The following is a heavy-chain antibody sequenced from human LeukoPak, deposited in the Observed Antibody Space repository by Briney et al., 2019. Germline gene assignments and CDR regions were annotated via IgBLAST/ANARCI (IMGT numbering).Heavy chain of an antibody. CDR1: GGSISSYY. CDR2: IYYSGST. CDR3: ASRSPFDSSGYSAFDI. J-gene: IGHJ3*02. D-gene: IGHD3-22*01. Sequence: SETLSLTCTVSGGSISSYYWSWIRQPPGKGLEWIGYIYYSGSTNYNPSLKSRVTISVDTSKHQFSLKTRSVTAADTAVYYCASRSPFDSSGYSAFDIWGQGTMVTVSS. V-gene: IGHV4-59*08.